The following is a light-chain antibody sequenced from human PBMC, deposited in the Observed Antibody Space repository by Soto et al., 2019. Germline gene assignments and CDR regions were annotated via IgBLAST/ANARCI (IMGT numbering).Light chain of an antibody. CDR3: AAWDDSLNGYV. CDR1: SSNIGSNT. Sequence: QPVLTPPPSASGTPGQRVTISCSGSSSNIGSNTVNWYQQLPGTAPKLLIYSNNQRPSGVPDRFSGSKSGTSASLAISGLQSEDEADYYCAAWDDSLNGYVFGTGTTLTVL. V-gene: IGLV1-44*01. CDR2: SNN. J-gene: IGLJ1*01.